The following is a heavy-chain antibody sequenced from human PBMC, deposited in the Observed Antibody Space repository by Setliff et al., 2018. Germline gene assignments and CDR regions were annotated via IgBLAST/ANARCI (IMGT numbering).Heavy chain of an antibody. CDR3: ARGTSGWFPHDY. V-gene: IGHV3-7*03. CDR2: IKKDGSET. J-gene: IGHJ4*02. D-gene: IGHD6-19*01. Sequence: SLRLSCAASGFTFSTYWMTWVRQAPGKGLECVANIKKDGSETHYVDSVKGRFIISRDNVKDSLYLQMNSLRGEDTAVYYCARGTSGWFPHDYWGQGTLVTVSS. CDR1: GFTFSTYW.